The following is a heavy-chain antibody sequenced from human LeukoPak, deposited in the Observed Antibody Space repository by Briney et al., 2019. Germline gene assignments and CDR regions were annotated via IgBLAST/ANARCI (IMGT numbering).Heavy chain of an antibody. D-gene: IGHD6-19*01. Sequence: KASETLSLTCTVSGGSISSGSYYWSWIRQPAGKGLEWIGRIYTSGSTNYNPSLKSLVTISVDTSKNQFSLKLSSVTAADTAVYYCARVAVAGGGVDYWGQGTLVTVSS. V-gene: IGHV4-61*02. CDR2: IYTSGST. CDR1: GGSISSGSYY. J-gene: IGHJ4*02. CDR3: ARVAVAGGGVDY.